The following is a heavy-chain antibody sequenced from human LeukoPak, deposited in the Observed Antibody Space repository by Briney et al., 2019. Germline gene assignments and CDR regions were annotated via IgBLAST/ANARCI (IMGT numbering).Heavy chain of an antibody. V-gene: IGHV3-53*01. D-gene: IGHD3-10*01. J-gene: IGHJ6*04. CDR1: GFTVSSTF. CDR2: LFSGGST. CDR3: ARDRNRRWFGSYYGMDV. Sequence: GGSLRLSCAASGFTVSSTFMSWVPPAPGEGRGWGSVLFSGGSTYYADSVRGRFTISRDNSKNTLYLQMNSLRAEDTAVYYCARDRNRRWFGSYYGMDVWGKGTTVTVSS.